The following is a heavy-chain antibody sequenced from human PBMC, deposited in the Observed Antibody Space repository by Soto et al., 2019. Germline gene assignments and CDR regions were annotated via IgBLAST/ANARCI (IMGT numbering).Heavy chain of an antibody. J-gene: IGHJ3*02. CDR1: GCTFSAYT. D-gene: IGHD4-17*01. Sequence: QAQLVQSGAEMKKPGASVKVTCKATGCTFSAYTMNWVRQAPGQSLEWMGWINAGSGNTKYSQNFQGRVSITRDTSASTVYMELTGLTSEDTAVYYCARDTVTLGPCANDALDIWGQGTMVTVSS. CDR3: ARDTVTLGPCANDALDI. CDR2: INAGSGNT. V-gene: IGHV1-3*01.